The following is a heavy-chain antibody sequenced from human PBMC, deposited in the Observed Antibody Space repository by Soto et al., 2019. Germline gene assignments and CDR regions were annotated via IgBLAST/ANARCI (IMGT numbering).Heavy chain of an antibody. CDR2: INHSGST. CDR3: ARVREYSYGYIDY. CDR1: GGSFSGYY. V-gene: IGHV4-34*01. D-gene: IGHD5-18*01. Sequence: SETLSLTCAVYGGSFSGYYWSWIRQPPGKGLEWIGEINHSGSTNYNPSLKSRVTISVDTSKNQFSLKLSSVTAADTAVYYCARVREYSYGYIDYWGQGTLDTVSS. J-gene: IGHJ4*02.